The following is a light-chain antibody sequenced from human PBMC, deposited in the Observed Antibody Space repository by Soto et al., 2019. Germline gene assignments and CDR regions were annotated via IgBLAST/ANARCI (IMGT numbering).Light chain of an antibody. Sequence: QAVVTQEPSLTVSPGGTVTLTCDSSTGAVTSGHYPFWFQQKPGQAPRTLIYDTSKKHSWTPARFSGSLLGGKAALTLSGAQPDDEADYYCLLSYSAARVVFGGGTNLTVL. CDR3: LLSYSAARVV. CDR2: DTS. V-gene: IGLV7-46*01. J-gene: IGLJ2*01. CDR1: TGAVTSGHY.